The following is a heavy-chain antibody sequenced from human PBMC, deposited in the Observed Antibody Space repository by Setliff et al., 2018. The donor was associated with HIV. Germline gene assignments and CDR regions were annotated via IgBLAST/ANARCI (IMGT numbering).Heavy chain of an antibody. Sequence: SETLSLTCAVYGGSFSGYYWSWIRQPPGKGLEWIGEINRSGSANYNRSLKSRVTMSVDTSKNQFSLKLSSVTAADTAVYYCARAPGAYYYDSSGYPIGIRFDYWGQGTLVTVSS. V-gene: IGHV4-34*01. CDR1: GGSFSGYY. CDR2: INRSGSA. D-gene: IGHD3-22*01. J-gene: IGHJ4*02. CDR3: ARAPGAYYYDSSGYPIGIRFDY.